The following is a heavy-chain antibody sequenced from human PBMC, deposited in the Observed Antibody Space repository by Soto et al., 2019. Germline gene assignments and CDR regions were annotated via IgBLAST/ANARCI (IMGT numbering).Heavy chain of an antibody. CDR1: GFTFDDYA. CDR2: ISWNSGSI. Sequence: EVQLVESGGGLVQPGRSLRLSCAASGFTFDDYAMHWVRQAPGKGLEWVSGISWNSGSIGYADSVKGRFTISRDNAKNSLYLQMNSLRAEDTALYYCAKDLNDYGASMDVWGQGTTVTVSS. D-gene: IGHD4-17*01. V-gene: IGHV3-9*01. J-gene: IGHJ6*02. CDR3: AKDLNDYGASMDV.